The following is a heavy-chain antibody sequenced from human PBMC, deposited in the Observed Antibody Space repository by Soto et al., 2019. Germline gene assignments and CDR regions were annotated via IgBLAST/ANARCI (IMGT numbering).Heavy chain of an antibody. Sequence: PGGSLRLSCVVSGVTSSTNGMSWVRQAPGKGLEWVSHISASGDCKYYADSVKGRFTISRDNSKNTLYLQMNSLRAEDTAVYYCAKDQQAAAVMYYFDYWGQGTLVTVSS. CDR3: AKDQQAAAVMYYFDY. CDR2: ISASGDCK. D-gene: IGHD6-13*01. V-gene: IGHV3-23*01. CDR1: GVTSSTNG. J-gene: IGHJ4*02.